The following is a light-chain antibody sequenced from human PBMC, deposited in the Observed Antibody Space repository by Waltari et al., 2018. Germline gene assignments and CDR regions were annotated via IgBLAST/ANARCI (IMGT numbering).Light chain of an antibody. CDR1: SSDDGDNFY. CDR2: DVN. V-gene: IGLV2-14*01. Sequence: HSALTQPASVSGSPGQSITISCTETSSDDGDNFYVSWYQQQPGKAPKLMFDDVNSRPSGVSTLFSGPKAGNTAALTISGLQAEDEADYYCNSYTDSSTIFGGGTKLTVL. J-gene: IGLJ2*01. CDR3: NSYTDSSTI.